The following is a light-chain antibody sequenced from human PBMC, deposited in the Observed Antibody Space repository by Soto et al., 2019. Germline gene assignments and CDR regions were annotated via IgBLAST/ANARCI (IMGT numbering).Light chain of an antibody. CDR3: HQRTNWPIT. Sequence: EIVMTQSPATLSVSPGEGATLSCRASQSLSTNLAWYQHKPGQAPRLLIYGASTRATGIPARFSGSGSGTDLTITISSLEPEDFAVYYCHQRTNWPITFGQGTRLEIK. CDR2: GAS. V-gene: IGKV3-11*01. CDR1: QSLSTN. J-gene: IGKJ5*01.